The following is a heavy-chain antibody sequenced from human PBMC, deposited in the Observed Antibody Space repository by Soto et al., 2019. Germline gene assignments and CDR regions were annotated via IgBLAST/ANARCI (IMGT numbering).Heavy chain of an antibody. Sequence: GGSLRLSCAASGFTFSSSHMNRVRQAPGRGLEWVAYITSSSDTIYYSDSVKGRFTISRDNAKNSLYLQMNSLRAEDTAVYYCARDAGYSYGYFQSLGWFDPWGQGTLVTVSS. J-gene: IGHJ5*02. CDR1: GFTFSSSH. CDR3: ARDAGYSYGYFQSLGWFDP. CDR2: ITSSSDTI. V-gene: IGHV3-48*04. D-gene: IGHD5-18*01.